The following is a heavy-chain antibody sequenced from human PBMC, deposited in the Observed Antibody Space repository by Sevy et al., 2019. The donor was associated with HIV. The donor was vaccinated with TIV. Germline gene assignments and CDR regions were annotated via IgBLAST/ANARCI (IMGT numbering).Heavy chain of an antibody. D-gene: IGHD5-12*01. J-gene: IGHJ2*01. CDR2: LKGETDGGTT. CDR3: TRERSEWLRFVAADWSFDL. CDR1: GFSMNNAW. Sequence: GGSLRLSCAASGFSMNNAWMNWVRQVPGKGLEWVGRLKGETDGGTTDYAAPVKGRFIISREDSKNMVSLQMNRLKTEDTGMYFCTRERSEWLRFVAADWSFDLWGRGTLVTVSS. V-gene: IGHV3-15*07.